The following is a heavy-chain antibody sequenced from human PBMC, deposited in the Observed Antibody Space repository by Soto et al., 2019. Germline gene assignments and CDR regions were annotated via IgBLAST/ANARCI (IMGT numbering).Heavy chain of an antibody. J-gene: IGHJ2*01. CDR2: IIPIFGTA. CDR1: GGTFSSYA. D-gene: IGHD2-21*02. CDR3: ARDPVNCGGDCYTFDL. Sequence: QVQLVQSGAEVKKPGSSVKVSCKASGGTFSSYAINWVRQAPGQGLEWMGGIIPIFGTANYAQKFQGRVTITADESTSTAYMELSSLRSEDTAVYYCARDPVNCGGDCYTFDLWGRGTLVTVSS. V-gene: IGHV1-69*12.